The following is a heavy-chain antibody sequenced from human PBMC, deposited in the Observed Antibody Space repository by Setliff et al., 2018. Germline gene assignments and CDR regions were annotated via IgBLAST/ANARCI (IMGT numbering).Heavy chain of an antibody. Sequence: KASETLSLTCTVSGGSISSSSYYWGWIRQPPGKGLEWIGSIYYSGSTYYNPSLKSRVTISVDTSKNQFSLKPSSVTAADTAVYYCARLSFSSIAARRHFDPWGQGTLVTVSS. CDR2: IYYSGST. J-gene: IGHJ5*02. CDR3: ARLSFSSIAARRHFDP. V-gene: IGHV4-39*01. D-gene: IGHD6-6*01. CDR1: GGSISSSSYY.